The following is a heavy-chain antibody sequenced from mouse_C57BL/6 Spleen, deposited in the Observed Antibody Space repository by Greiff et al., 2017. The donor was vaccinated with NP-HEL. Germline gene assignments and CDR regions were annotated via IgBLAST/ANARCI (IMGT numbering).Heavy chain of an antibody. V-gene: IGHV1-50*01. D-gene: IGHD2-4*01. Sequence: VQLQQSGAELVKPGASVKLSCKASGYTFTSYWMQWVKQRPGQGLEWIGEIDPSDSYTNYNQKFKGKATLTVDTSSSTAYMQLSSLTSEDSAVYYCARRFYDYDRFFDYWGKGTTLTVSS. J-gene: IGHJ2*01. CDR2: IDPSDSYT. CDR1: GYTFTSYW. CDR3: ARRFYDYDRFFDY.